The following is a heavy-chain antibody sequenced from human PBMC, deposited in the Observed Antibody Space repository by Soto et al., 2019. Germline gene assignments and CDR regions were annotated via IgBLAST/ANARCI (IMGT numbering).Heavy chain of an antibody. V-gene: IGHV1-69*13. D-gene: IGHD2-15*01. J-gene: IGHJ6*02. CDR2: IIPIFGTA. Sequence: SVKVSCKASGYTFTGYYMHWVRQAPGQGLEWMGGIIPIFGTANYAQKFQGRVTITADESTSTAYMELSSLRSEDTAVYYCAVRAVVAAYGMDVWGQGTTVTVSS. CDR3: AVRAVVAAYGMDV. CDR1: GYTFTGYY.